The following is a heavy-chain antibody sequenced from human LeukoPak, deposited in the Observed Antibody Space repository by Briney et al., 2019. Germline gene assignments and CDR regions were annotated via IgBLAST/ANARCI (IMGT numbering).Heavy chain of an antibody. Sequence: GGPLRLSCAASGFTFSSYEMNWVRQAPGKGLEWVSYISSSGSTIYYADSVKGRFTISRDNAKNSLCLQMNSLRAEDTAVYYCAREWHNFFDYWGQGTLVTVSS. J-gene: IGHJ4*02. CDR1: GFTFSSYE. D-gene: IGHD5-12*01. CDR3: AREWHNFFDY. CDR2: ISSSGSTI. V-gene: IGHV3-48*03.